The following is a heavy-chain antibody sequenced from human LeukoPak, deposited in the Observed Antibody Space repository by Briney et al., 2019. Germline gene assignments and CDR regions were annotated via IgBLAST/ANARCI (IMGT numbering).Heavy chain of an antibody. Sequence: SETLSLNCSVSGGSIDSDYYYWAWIRQPRGKGLEWIGSIYYSGSTYYNPSLKSRVTMSVDRSQSQFSLKLSSVTAADTAVYYCARHLKQQPHDYWGQGTLVTVSS. V-gene: IGHV4-39*01. D-gene: IGHD6-13*01. CDR3: ARHLKQQPHDY. J-gene: IGHJ4*02. CDR1: GGSIDSDYYY. CDR2: IYYSGST.